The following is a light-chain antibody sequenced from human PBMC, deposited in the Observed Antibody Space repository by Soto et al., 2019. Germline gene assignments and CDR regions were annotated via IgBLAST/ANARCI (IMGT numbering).Light chain of an antibody. CDR3: QQYKRYPLP. CDR2: DGF. J-gene: IGKJ4*02. V-gene: IGKV1-5*01. Sequence: DIQMTQSPSTLSAYIGDRVTITCRASQSINNWLAWYQQKPGKDPKLLIFDGFNLESGVPFRFSGSGFGTEFTLTISSLQPDDSATYYCQQYKRYPLPSGGGTKVEIK. CDR1: QSINNW.